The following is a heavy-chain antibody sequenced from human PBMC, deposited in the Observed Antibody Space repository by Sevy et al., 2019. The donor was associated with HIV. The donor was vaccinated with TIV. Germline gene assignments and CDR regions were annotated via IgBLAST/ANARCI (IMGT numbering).Heavy chain of an antibody. CDR2: INPSGGST. V-gene: IGHV1-46*01. CDR1: GYTFTSYY. Sequence: ASVKVSCKASGYTFTSYYMHWVRQAPGQGLEWMGIINPSGGSTSYAQKFQGRVTMTRDTSTGTVYMELSSLRSEDTAVYYCARALAPPDFLLQYAFDIWGQGTMVTVSS. J-gene: IGHJ3*02. CDR3: ARALAPPDFLLQYAFDI. D-gene: IGHD3-3*01.